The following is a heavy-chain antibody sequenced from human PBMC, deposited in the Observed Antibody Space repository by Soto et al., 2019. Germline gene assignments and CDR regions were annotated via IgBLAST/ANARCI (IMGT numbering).Heavy chain of an antibody. Sequence: GGSLRLSCAASGFTFSSYGMHWVRQAPGKGLEWVALISFDGSNKYYADSVKGRFTISRDNSKTTLYLQMNSLRLEDTAVYYCAKEVGPTNIAVAGYYSYGMDVWGPGTTVTVSS. CDR2: ISFDGSNK. D-gene: IGHD6-19*01. CDR3: AKEVGPTNIAVAGYYSYGMDV. V-gene: IGHV3-30*18. J-gene: IGHJ6*02. CDR1: GFTFSSYG.